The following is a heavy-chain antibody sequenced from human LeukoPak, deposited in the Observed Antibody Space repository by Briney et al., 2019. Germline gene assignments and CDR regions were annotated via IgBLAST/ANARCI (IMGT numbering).Heavy chain of an antibody. J-gene: IGHJ4*02. CDR2: IWYDGSNK. V-gene: IGHV3-30*04. Sequence: GRSLRLSCAASGFTFSTYAMHWVRQAPGKGLEWVAVIWYDGSNKYYADSVKGRFTISRDNSKNTLYLQMNSLRAEDTAVYYCAKDGGTSSGSSLDYWGQGTLVTVSS. CDR1: GFTFSTYA. CDR3: AKDGGTSSGSSLDY. D-gene: IGHD6-19*01.